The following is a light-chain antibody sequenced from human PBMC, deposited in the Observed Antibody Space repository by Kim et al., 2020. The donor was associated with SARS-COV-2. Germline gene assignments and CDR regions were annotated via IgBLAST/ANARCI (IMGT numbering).Light chain of an antibody. V-gene: IGLV3-21*04. CDR2: YDS. Sequence: APGNTARITCGGNNIGSKSVPWYQQRPGQAPVLVIYYDSNRPSGIPERFSGSNSGNTATLTISRVEAGDEADYYCQVWDSSSDHVVFGGGTQLTVL. J-gene: IGLJ2*01. CDR1: NIGSKS. CDR3: QVWDSSSDHVV.